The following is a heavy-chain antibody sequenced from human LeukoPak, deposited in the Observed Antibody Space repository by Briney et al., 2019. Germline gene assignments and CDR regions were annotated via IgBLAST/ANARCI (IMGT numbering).Heavy chain of an antibody. J-gene: IGHJ3*02. V-gene: IGHV3-23*01. CDR3: AKLQTISGHDAFDI. D-gene: IGHD3-3*01. Sequence: GGSLRLSCAASGFTFSNFALRWVRQAPGKGLEWVSAISTSGGSTYYADSVKGRFTISRDNSKNTLYLQMNSLRAEDTAVYYCAKLQTISGHDAFDIWGQGTMVTVSS. CDR1: GFTFSNFA. CDR2: ISTSGGST.